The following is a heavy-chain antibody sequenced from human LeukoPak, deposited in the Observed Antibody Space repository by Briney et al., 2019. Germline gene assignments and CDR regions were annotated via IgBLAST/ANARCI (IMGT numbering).Heavy chain of an antibody. CDR1: GDSLSSYS. D-gene: IGHD3-10*01. Sequence: SETLSLTCSASGDSLSSYSWSWVRQPPGRGLEWIGYVYYSGRTIYNPSLRSRVTVSLDTSKTQSSMKLTSVTAADPAVYYCTGDYGSGSYRFDYWGQGTLVTVSS. CDR3: TGDYGSGSYRFDY. J-gene: IGHJ4*02. CDR2: VYYSGRT. V-gene: IGHV4-4*08.